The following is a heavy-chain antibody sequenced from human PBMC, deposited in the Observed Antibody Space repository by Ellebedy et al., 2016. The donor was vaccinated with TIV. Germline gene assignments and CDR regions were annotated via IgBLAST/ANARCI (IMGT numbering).Heavy chain of an antibody. J-gene: IGHJ5*02. CDR2: INHSGST. CDR3: ASWGSGWYR. D-gene: IGHD6-19*01. Sequence: SETLSLXXAVYGGSFSGYYWSWIRQPPGKGLEWIGEINHSGSTNYNPSLKSRVTISVDTSKNQFSLKLSSVTAADTAVYYCASWGSGWYRWGQGTLVTVSS. V-gene: IGHV4-34*01. CDR1: GGSFSGYY.